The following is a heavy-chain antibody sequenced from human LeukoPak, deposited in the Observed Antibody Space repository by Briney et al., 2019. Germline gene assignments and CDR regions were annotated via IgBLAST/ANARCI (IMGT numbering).Heavy chain of an antibody. D-gene: IGHD2-15*01. J-gene: IGHJ4*02. CDR3: ARDAQCSGGSCYTEPLGFDY. Sequence: SETLSLTCTVSGGSISSYYWSWIRQPPGKGLEWIGYIYYSGSTNYNPSLKSRVTISVDTSKNQFSLKLSSVTAADTAVYYCARDAQCSGGSCYTEPLGFDYWGQGTLVTVSS. V-gene: IGHV4-59*01. CDR1: GGSISSYY. CDR2: IYYSGST.